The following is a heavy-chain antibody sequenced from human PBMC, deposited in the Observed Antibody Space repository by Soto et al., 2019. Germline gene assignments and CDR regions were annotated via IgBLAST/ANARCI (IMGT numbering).Heavy chain of an antibody. Sequence: QLQLQGSGPGLVKPWETLSLTCTVSGDSISSSNYFWGWIRQPPGKGLAWIGTIFYSGSTYYNPSLKSRVTISVDTSKNQFSLRLISVTAADTALYYCARRYGWLYFDYWGQGSLVTVSS. J-gene: IGHJ4*02. CDR2: IFYSGST. D-gene: IGHD6-19*01. V-gene: IGHV4-39*01. CDR1: GDSISSSNYF. CDR3: ARRYGWLYFDY.